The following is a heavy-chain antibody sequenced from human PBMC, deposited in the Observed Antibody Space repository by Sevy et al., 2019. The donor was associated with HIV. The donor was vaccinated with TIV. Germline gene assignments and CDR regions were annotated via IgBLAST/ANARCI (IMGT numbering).Heavy chain of an antibody. CDR1: GGTFSSYA. V-gene: IGHV1-69*13. Sequence: ASVKVSCKASGGTFSSYAISWVRQAPGQGLEWMGGIIPIFGTANYAQKFQGRVTITADESTSTAYMELSSLRSEDTALYYCAREYYDSSGSGYYYYGMDVWGQGTTVTVSS. CDR2: IIPIFGTA. J-gene: IGHJ6*02. D-gene: IGHD3-22*01. CDR3: AREYYDSSGSGYYYYGMDV.